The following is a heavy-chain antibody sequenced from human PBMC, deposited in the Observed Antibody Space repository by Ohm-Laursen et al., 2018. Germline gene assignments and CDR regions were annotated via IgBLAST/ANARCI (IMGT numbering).Heavy chain of an antibody. CDR1: GFTFSGSA. V-gene: IGHV3-73*01. D-gene: IGHD5-12*01. J-gene: IGHJ4*02. Sequence: SLRLSCAASGFTFSGSAMHWVRQASGKGLEWVGRIRSKANSYATAYAASVKGRFTISRDDSKNTAYLQMNSLKTEGTAVYYCTRHDVVARDYWGQGTLVTVSS. CDR2: IRSKANSYAT. CDR3: TRHDVVARDY.